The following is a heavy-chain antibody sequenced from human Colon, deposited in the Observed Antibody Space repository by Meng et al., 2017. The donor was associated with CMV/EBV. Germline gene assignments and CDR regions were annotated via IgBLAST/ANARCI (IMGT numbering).Heavy chain of an antibody. CDR2: LIPIVGVV. J-gene: IGHJ5*02. Sequence: CKASGGTFSSYAISWVRQAPGQGLEWMGGLIPIVGVVNYAQKYQATVTITADKSTSTAYMELTSLRSEDTAVYYCARLGGKGNDYGTWGQGTLVTVSS. CDR3: ARLGGKGNDYGT. V-gene: IGHV1-69*10. D-gene: IGHD4-17*01. CDR1: GGTFSSYA.